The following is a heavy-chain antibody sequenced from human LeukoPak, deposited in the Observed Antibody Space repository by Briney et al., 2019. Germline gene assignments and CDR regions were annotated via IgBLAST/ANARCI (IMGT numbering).Heavy chain of an antibody. Sequence: GRSLRLSCAASGFTFSRYGIHWVRQAPGKGLEWVAVVSSDGSIDYYADSLRGRFTVSRDNSKNTMFLQFNTLRPDDTAVYYCAREGMGTTFSAWFEPWGQGTLVTVSS. J-gene: IGHJ5*02. CDR3: AREGMGTTFSAWFEP. CDR2: VSSDGSID. D-gene: IGHD1-7*01. V-gene: IGHV3-30*03. CDR1: GFTFSRYG.